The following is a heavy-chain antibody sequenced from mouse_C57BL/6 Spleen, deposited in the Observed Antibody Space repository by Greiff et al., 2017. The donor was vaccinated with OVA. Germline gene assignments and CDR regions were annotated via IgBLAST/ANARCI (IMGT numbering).Heavy chain of an antibody. CDR3: TRGNWDGYAMDY. Sequence: QVQLQQSGAELVRPGASVTLSCKASGYTFTDYEMYWVKQTPVHGLEWIGAIDPETGGTAYNQKFKGKAILTADKSSSTAYMELRSLTSEDSAVYYCTRGNWDGYAMDYWGQGTSVTVSS. CDR1: GYTFTDYE. V-gene: IGHV1-15*01. J-gene: IGHJ4*01. CDR2: IDPETGGT. D-gene: IGHD4-1*01.